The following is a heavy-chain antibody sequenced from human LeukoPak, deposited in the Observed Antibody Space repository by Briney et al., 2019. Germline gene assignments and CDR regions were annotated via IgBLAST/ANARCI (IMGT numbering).Heavy chain of an antibody. V-gene: IGHV3-30*03. CDR1: GFTFNSYG. Sequence: GGSLRLSCAASGFTFNSYGMHWVRQVPGKGLEGVALISYDGSNKHYADSVKGRFTIPRDNSKNTLYLQMNSLRAEDTAVYYCATLYYGDYYYYYYMDVWGKGTTVTISS. J-gene: IGHJ6*03. D-gene: IGHD4-17*01. CDR2: ISYDGSNK. CDR3: ATLYYGDYYYYYYMDV.